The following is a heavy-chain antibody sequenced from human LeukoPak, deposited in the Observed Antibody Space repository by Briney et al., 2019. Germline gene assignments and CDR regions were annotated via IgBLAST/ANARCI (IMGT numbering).Heavy chain of an antibody. D-gene: IGHD6-13*01. Sequence: PSQTLSLTCIVSGGSISSGDHYWSWIRQPPGKGLEWIGHIHYSGSTYYNPSLKSRLTISVDTSKNQFSLNLKSVTAADTAVYYRARDTVHRVAAVEGSYWGQGTLVTVSS. J-gene: IGHJ4*02. CDR1: GGSISSGDHY. CDR3: ARDTVHRVAAVEGSY. V-gene: IGHV4-30-4*01. CDR2: IHYSGST.